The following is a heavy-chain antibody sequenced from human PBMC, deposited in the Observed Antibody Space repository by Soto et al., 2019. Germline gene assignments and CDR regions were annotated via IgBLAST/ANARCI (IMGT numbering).Heavy chain of an antibody. Sequence: QVHLVQSGAEVKKPGASVKVSCKGSGYAFTTYGITWVRQAPGQGLEWMGWISAHNGNTNYAQKLQGRVTLTRDTSTSTAYMELRGRGSDDTAVYYCARGRYGDYWGQGALVTVSS. CDR1: GYAFTTYG. J-gene: IGHJ4*02. CDR2: ISAHNGNT. D-gene: IGHD1-1*01. CDR3: ARGRYGDY. V-gene: IGHV1-18*01.